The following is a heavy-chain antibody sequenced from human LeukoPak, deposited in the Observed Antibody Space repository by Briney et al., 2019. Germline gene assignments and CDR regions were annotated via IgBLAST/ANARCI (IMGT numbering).Heavy chain of an antibody. J-gene: IGHJ5*02. D-gene: IGHD3-16*02. CDR2: IYPGDSDT. Sequence: GESLKISCKGSGYSFTSYWIGWVRQMPGKGLEWMGCIYPGDSDTRYSPSFQGQVTISADKSISTAYLQWSSLKASDTAMYYCARGLSSISNWFDPWGQGTLVTVSS. CDR3: ARGLSSISNWFDP. CDR1: GYSFTSYW. V-gene: IGHV5-51*01.